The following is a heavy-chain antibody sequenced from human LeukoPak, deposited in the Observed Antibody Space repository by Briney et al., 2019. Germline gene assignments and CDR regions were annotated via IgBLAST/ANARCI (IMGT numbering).Heavy chain of an antibody. D-gene: IGHD2-15*01. Sequence: ASVKVSCKASGYTFTSYGISWVRQAPGQGLEWMGWISAYNGNTNYAQKLQGRATMTTDTSTSTAYMELRSLRSDDTAVYYCARDTEGYCSGGSCSGFVGFAFDIWGQGTMVTVSS. V-gene: IGHV1-18*01. CDR1: GYTFTSYG. CDR3: ARDTEGYCSGGSCSGFVGFAFDI. J-gene: IGHJ3*02. CDR2: ISAYNGNT.